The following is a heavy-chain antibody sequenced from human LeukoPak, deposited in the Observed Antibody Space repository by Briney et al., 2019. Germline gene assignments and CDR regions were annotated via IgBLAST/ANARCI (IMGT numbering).Heavy chain of an antibody. CDR3: ARDPRPYSGSYSDY. CDR2: ISPSGGST. J-gene: IGHJ4*02. D-gene: IGHD1-26*01. CDR1: GYTFTTYY. V-gene: IGHV1-46*01. Sequence: ASVKVSCKASGYTFTTYYIHWVRQAPGQGLEWMGVISPSGGSTSYAQKFQGRVTLTRDTSTSTVYMELSSLRSEDTAVYYCARDPRPYSGSYSDYWGQGTLVTVSS.